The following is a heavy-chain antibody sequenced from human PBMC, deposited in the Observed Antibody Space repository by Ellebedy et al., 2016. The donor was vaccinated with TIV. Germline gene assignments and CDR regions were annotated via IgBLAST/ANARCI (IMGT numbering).Heavy chain of an antibody. D-gene: IGHD1-7*01. V-gene: IGHV1-69*04. J-gene: IGHJ3*02. CDR2: IIPILGIA. CDR3: ARAWNYDTAFDI. CDR1: GGTFSSYA. Sequence: AASVKVSCKASGGTFSSYAISWVRQAPGQGLEWMGRIIPILGIANYAQKFRGRVTITADKSTSTAYMELSSLRSEDTAVYYCARAWNYDTAFDIWGQGTMVTVSS.